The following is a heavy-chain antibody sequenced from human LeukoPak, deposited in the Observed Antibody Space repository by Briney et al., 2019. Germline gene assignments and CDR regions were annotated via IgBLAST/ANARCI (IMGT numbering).Heavy chain of an antibody. Sequence: SETLSLTCTVSGDSITSSYWSWLRQPPGKGLEWIGYIYYTGNPKHNPSLKSRVTVSMDTSKNQFSLKLTSVTAADTAVYYCARHRGVSVWSPEFDRWGQGTLVTVSS. D-gene: IGHD2-21*01. J-gene: IGHJ5*02. CDR1: GDSITSSY. CDR3: ARHRGVSVWSPEFDR. V-gene: IGHV4-59*08. CDR2: IYYTGNP.